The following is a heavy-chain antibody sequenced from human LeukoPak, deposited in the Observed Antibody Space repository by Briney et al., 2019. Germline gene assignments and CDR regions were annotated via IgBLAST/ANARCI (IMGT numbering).Heavy chain of an antibody. CDR3: ASGITMTLIDY. D-gene: IGHD3-22*01. J-gene: IGHJ4*02. CDR2: INPSGGST. CDR1: GYTFTSYY. Sequence: GASVKVSCKASGYTFTSYYMHWVRQAPGQGLEWMGIINPSGGSTSYAQKFQGRVTMTRDTSTITVYMELSSLRSEDTAVYYCASGITMTLIDYWGQGTLVTVSS. V-gene: IGHV1-46*01.